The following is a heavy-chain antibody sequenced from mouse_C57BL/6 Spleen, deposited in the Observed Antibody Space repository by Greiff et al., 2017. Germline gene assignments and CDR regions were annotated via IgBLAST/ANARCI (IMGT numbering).Heavy chain of an antibody. CDR2: IYPSDSET. CDR1: GYTFTSYW. D-gene: IGHD1-1*01. J-gene: IGHJ4*01. V-gene: IGHV1-61*01. CDR3: AREGYYGSSYGAMDY. Sequence: VQLQQPGAELVRPGSSVKLSCKASGYTFTSYWMDWVKQRPGQGLEWIGNIYPSDSETHYNQKFKDKATLTVDKSSSTAYMQLSSLTSEDSAVYDCAREGYYGSSYGAMDYGGQGTSVTVSS.